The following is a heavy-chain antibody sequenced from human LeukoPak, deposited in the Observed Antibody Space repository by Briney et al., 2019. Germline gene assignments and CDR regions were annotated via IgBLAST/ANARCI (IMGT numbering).Heavy chain of an antibody. Sequence: SGTLSLTCVVSGGSISSNNWWSWVRQPPGKGLEWIGEIFHSGSTYHNPSLKSRVTISVDKSKNQFSLRLSSVTAADTAVYYCARVLSGSNFDSWGHGTLVTVSS. CDR2: IFHSGST. CDR3: ARVLSGSNFDS. D-gene: IGHD3-22*01. V-gene: IGHV4-4*02. J-gene: IGHJ4*01. CDR1: GGSISSNNW.